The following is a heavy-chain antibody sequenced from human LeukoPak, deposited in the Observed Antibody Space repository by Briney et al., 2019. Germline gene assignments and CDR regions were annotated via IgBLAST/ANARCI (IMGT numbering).Heavy chain of an antibody. D-gene: IGHD4-17*01. CDR3: ARGLDDYGDYVGY. V-gene: IGHV3-7*01. CDR2: IKPSGSEK. Sequence: GGSLRLSCEGSGFTFSNYWMTWVRQAPEKGLEWVANIKPSGSEKHYADSVKGRFTISRDNAKNSLYLQMNSLRAEDTAVYYCARGLDDYGDYVGYWGQGTLVTVSS. CDR1: GFTFSNYW. J-gene: IGHJ4*02.